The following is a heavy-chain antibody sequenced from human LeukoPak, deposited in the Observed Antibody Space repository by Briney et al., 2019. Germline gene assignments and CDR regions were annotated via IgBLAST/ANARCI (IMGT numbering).Heavy chain of an antibody. D-gene: IGHD6-13*01. CDR1: GFTFSNYW. CDR3: ARGMAGSSWTAFDY. J-gene: IGHJ4*02. CDR2: INSDGSTT. V-gene: IGHV3-74*01. Sequence: GGSLRLSCAASGFTFSNYWMHWVRQAPGKGLVWVSRINSDGSTTNYADSVKGRFTISRGNAKNTLYLQMNSLRAEDMAVYYCARGMAGSSWTAFDYWGQGTLVTVSS.